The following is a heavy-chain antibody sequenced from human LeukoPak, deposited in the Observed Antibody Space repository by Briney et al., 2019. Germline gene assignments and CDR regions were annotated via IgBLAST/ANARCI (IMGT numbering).Heavy chain of an antibody. V-gene: IGHV3-23*01. D-gene: IGHD2-21*01. CDR1: GFTFTTSV. CDR3: ATARVRSGFYFDY. CDR2: ISGSGAVT. J-gene: IGHJ4*02. Sequence: GRSLRLSCAASGFTFTTSVMSWVRQAPGKGLEWGSGISGSGAVTYYADSVKGRSTISKDSSKETLYLQMSSLRAEDTAVYYCATARVRSGFYFDYWGQGTLVTVSS.